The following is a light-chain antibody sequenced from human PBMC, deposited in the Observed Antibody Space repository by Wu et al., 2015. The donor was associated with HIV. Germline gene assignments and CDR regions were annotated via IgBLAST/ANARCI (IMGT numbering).Light chain of an antibody. Sequence: EIVMTQSPATLSVSPGERATLSCRASQSVSSKLVWYQQRPGQAPRLLIYAASSRATGIPDRFSGSGSGTDFTLTISRLEPEDFAVYYCQQYGSSPRTFGQGTKVEIK. CDR1: QSVSSK. V-gene: IGKV3-20*01. CDR3: QQYGSSPRT. J-gene: IGKJ1*01. CDR2: AAS.